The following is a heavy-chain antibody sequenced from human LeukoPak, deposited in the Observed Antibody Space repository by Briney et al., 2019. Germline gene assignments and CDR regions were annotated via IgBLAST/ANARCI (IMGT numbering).Heavy chain of an antibody. CDR3: ARDAGYCSGGSCYSDADY. CDR1: GYTFTSYG. V-gene: IGHV1-18*01. CDR2: ISAYNGNT. D-gene: IGHD2-15*01. J-gene: IGHJ4*02. Sequence: ASVKVSCKASGYTFTSYGISWVRQAPGQGLEWMGWISAYNGNTNYAQKLQGRVTMTTDTSTSTAYMGLRSLRSDDTAVYYCARDAGYCSGGSCYSDADYWGQGTLVTVSS.